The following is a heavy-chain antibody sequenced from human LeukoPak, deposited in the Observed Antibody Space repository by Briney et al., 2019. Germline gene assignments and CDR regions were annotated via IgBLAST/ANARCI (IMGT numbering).Heavy chain of an antibody. J-gene: IGHJ4*02. D-gene: IGHD4-23*01. Sequence: GASVKVSCKASGGTFSSYAISWVRQAPGQGLEWMGRIIPILGIANYAQKFQGRVTITADKSTSTAYMELSSLRSEDTAVYYCARDPAPDYGGNGYYFDYWGQGTLVTVSS. CDR2: IIPILGIA. CDR3: ARDPAPDYGGNGYYFDY. V-gene: IGHV1-69*04. CDR1: GGTFSSYA.